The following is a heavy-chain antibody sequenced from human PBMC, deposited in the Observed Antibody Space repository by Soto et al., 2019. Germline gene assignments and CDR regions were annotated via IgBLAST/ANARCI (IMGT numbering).Heavy chain of an antibody. D-gene: IGHD5-12*01. CDR3: ARDPGYDEPSSFLDI. J-gene: IGHJ3*02. CDR2: IYSGGST. V-gene: IGHV3-53*04. Sequence: EVQLVESGGGLVQPGGSLRLSCAASGFTVSSNYMSWVRQAPGKGLEWVSVIYSGGSTYYADSVKGRFTISRHNSKNTLYLQMNSLRAEDTAVYYCARDPGYDEPSSFLDIWGQGTMVTVSS. CDR1: GFTVSSNY.